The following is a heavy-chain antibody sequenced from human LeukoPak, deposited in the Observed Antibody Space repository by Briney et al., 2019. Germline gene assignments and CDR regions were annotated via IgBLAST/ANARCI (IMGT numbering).Heavy chain of an antibody. CDR3: AKDTSQGRFFDWSSTPFDH. D-gene: IGHD3-9*01. Sequence: GGSLRLSCAASGFTFSSFGMHWVRQAPGKGLEWVAGISYDGSSKYYADSVKGRFTISRDNSRNTLYLQMNSLRVEDTAVFYCAKDTSQGRFFDWSSTPFDHWGQGTLVAVSS. CDR1: GFTFSSFG. CDR2: ISYDGSSK. J-gene: IGHJ4*02. V-gene: IGHV3-30*18.